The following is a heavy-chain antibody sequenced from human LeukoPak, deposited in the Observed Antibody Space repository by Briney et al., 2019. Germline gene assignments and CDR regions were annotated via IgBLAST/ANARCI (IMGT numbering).Heavy chain of an antibody. V-gene: IGHV1-18*01. CDR1: GYTFTNYG. CDR3: AAGRLRYDILTGYSY. J-gene: IGHJ4*02. CDR2: ISAYNGNT. D-gene: IGHD3-9*01. Sequence: ASVKVSCKASGYTFTNYGIHWVRQAPGQGLEWMGWISAYNGNTNYAQKLQGRVTMTMDTSTNTAYMELRSLRSDDTAVYYCAAGRLRYDILTGYSYWGQGTLVTVSS.